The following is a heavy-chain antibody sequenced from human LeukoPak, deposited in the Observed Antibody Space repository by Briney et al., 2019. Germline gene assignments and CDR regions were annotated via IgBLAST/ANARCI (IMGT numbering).Heavy chain of an antibody. CDR3: TKAAVVVMLYYFDY. CDR2: IRSKAYGGTT. V-gene: IGHV3-49*03. J-gene: IGHJ4*02. Sequence: PGGSLRLSCTASGFTFGDYAMSWFRQAPGKGLEWVGFIRSKAYGGTTEYAASVKGRFTISRDDSKSIAYLQMNSLKTEDTAVYYCTKAAVVVMLYYFDYWGQGTLVTVSS. CDR1: GFTFGDYA. D-gene: IGHD3-22*01.